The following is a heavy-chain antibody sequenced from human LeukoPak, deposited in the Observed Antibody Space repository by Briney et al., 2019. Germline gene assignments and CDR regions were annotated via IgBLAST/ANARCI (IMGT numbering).Heavy chain of an antibody. CDR1: GGSISSGGYS. CDR2: IYHSGST. CDR3: ARVSSWGYGAFDI. D-gene: IGHD6-13*01. Sequence: PSQTLSLTCTVSGGSISSGGYSWSWIRQAPGKGLEWIGYIYHSGSTSYNPSLKSRVTISVDRSKNQFSLKLSSVTAADTAVYYCARVSSWGYGAFDIWGQGTMVTVSS. J-gene: IGHJ3*02. V-gene: IGHV4-30-2*01.